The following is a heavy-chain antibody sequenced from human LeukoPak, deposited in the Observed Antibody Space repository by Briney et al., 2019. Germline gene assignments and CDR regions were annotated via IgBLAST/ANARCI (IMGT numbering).Heavy chain of an antibody. CDR1: GYTFRGYG. Sequence: GASVKVSCKTSGYTFRGYGISWVRQARGQGLDWMGWITPHNAVTNYAQNFQGRVTLTTDTSTTTGYMELRSLRSDDTAVYYCARVHHYYDVLTGYGEYFFDYWGQGTLVTVSS. CDR3: ARVHHYYDVLTGYGEYFFDY. V-gene: IGHV1-18*01. J-gene: IGHJ4*02. CDR2: ITPHNAVT. D-gene: IGHD3-9*01.